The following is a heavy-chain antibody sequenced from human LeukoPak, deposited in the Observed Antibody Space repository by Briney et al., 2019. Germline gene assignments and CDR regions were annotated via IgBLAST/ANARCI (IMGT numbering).Heavy chain of an antibody. Sequence: ASVKVSCKASGYTFTSYDINWVRQATGQGLEWMGWMNPNSGNTGYAQKFQGRVTMTRNTSISTAYMELSSLRSEYTAVYYCAGGTRYCSGGSCYFWFDPWGQGTLVTVSS. CDR3: AGGTRYCSGGSCYFWFDP. CDR1: GYTFTSYD. CDR2: MNPNSGNT. J-gene: IGHJ5*02. V-gene: IGHV1-8*01. D-gene: IGHD2-15*01.